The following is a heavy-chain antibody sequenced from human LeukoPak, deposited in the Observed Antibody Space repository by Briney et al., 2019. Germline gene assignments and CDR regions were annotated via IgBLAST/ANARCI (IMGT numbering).Heavy chain of an antibody. CDR3: AREGRLRRYFDY. CDR2: VSGSGSGT. J-gene: IGHJ4*02. CDR1: GFTFDSYG. D-gene: IGHD3-16*01. Sequence: GGSLRLSCAASGFTFDSYGMSWVRQAPGKGLKWVATVSGSGSGTYYADSVKGRLTISRDNSNNTVFLQMNRLRAEDTAVYYCAREGRLRRYFDYWGQGALITVSS. V-gene: IGHV3-23*01.